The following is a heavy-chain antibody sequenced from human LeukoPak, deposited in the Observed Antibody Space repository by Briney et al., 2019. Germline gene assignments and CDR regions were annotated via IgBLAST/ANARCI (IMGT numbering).Heavy chain of an antibody. Sequence: PGGSLRLSCAASGFTFSSFAMSWVRQAPGRGLEWVSAITTDGAHIYNADSVKGRFTISRDNSRNTLYLQMNSLRAEDTAVYYCAKESCTSRCNFDYWGQGTLVTVSS. D-gene: IGHD2-2*01. CDR2: ITTDGAHI. CDR3: AKESCTSRCNFDY. J-gene: IGHJ4*02. CDR1: GFTFSSFA. V-gene: IGHV3-23*01.